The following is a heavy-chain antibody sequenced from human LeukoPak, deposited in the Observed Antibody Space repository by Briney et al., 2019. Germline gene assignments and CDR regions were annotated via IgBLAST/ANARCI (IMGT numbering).Heavy chain of an antibody. CDR2: IYYSGST. CDR1: GGSISRSGYY. V-gene: IGHV4-39*02. Sequence: PSETLSLTCTVSGGSISRSGYYWGWIRQPPGKGLEWIGSIYYSGSTYDSPSLKSRVTISVDTSKNQFSLKVRSVTAADTAVYYCATEDLGLLWFGTRGYHFDYWGQGTLVTVSS. D-gene: IGHD3-10*01. CDR3: ATEDLGLLWFGTRGYHFDY. J-gene: IGHJ4*02.